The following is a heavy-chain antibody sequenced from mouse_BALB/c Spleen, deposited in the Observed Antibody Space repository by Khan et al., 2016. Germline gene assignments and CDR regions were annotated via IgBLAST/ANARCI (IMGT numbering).Heavy chain of an antibody. D-gene: IGHD1-1*01. Sequence: QVQLKQSGAELAKPGASVKMSCKTSGYTFTDYWMHWVKQRPGQGLEWIGYINPNTGYTEYNQKFKDKATLTADKSSSTAYMQLSSLTSEDSAVYYCARWSYYYGSSYGWFTDWGQGTLVTVSA. J-gene: IGHJ3*01. CDR1: GYTFTDYW. V-gene: IGHV1-7*01. CDR2: INPNTGYT. CDR3: ARWSYYYGSSYGWFTD.